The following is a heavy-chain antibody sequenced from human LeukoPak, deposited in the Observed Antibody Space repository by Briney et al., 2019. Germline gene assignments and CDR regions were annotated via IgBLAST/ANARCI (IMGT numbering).Heavy chain of an antibody. D-gene: IGHD3-22*01. CDR1: GGSFSFNY. CDR3: ARYPGAYESSGNCPRYCDY. CDR2: IYYSGNT. V-gene: IGHV4-59*13. J-gene: IGHJ4*02. Sequence: LSLTFSFSGGSFSFNYWSWIRQPPGQGQERVGFIYYSGNTYYNPSLKGQVKISVDTSKIQDPRKLSSEAAADTAVCYCARYPGAYESSGNCPRYCDYWGQETLVTVSS.